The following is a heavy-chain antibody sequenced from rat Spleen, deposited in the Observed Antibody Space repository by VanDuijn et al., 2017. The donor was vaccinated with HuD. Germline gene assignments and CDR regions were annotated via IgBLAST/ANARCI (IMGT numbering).Heavy chain of an antibody. V-gene: IGHV5-7*01. CDR2: ITNTGGSI. CDR3: ARVVPYYYVMDA. D-gene: IGHD1-1*01. J-gene: IGHJ4*01. Sequence: EVQLVESGGGLVQPGRSLKLSCAASGFTFSDYNMAWVRQAPGKGLEWVASITNTGGSIYYPDSVKGRFTISRDNAQNTLYLQMDSLRSEDTATYYCARVVPYYYVMDAWGQGASVTVSS. CDR1: GFTFSDYN.